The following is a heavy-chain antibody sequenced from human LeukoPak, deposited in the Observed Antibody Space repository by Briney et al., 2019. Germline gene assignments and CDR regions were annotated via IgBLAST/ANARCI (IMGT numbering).Heavy chain of an antibody. CDR2: IYSGGST. Sequence: PGGSLRLSCAASGSTFSSNYMSWVRQAPGKGLEWVSVIYSGGSTYYADSVRGRFTISRDNSKNTLYLQMNSLRAEDTAVYYCARDSTSGGLDYWGQGTLVTVSS. D-gene: IGHD1-26*01. CDR3: ARDSTSGGLDY. CDR1: GSTFSSNY. J-gene: IGHJ4*02. V-gene: IGHV3-53*01.